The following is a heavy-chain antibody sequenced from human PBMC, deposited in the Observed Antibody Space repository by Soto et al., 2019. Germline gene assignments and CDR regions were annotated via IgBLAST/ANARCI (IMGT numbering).Heavy chain of an antibody. D-gene: IGHD1-1*01. CDR2: MSHSGGT. J-gene: IGHJ3*02. Sequence: QVQLQQWGAGLLKPSETLSLTCAGYGGFVNSGSYYWSWIRQPPGKVLEWMGEMSHSGGTHFNPSLQSRVTVSVATSKNQFPLKMISVTAADTALYYCARVERGTATTVVGAFDISVPGTMVTVSS. V-gene: IGHV4-34*01. CDR3: ARVERGTATTVVGAFDI. CDR1: GGFVNSGSYY.